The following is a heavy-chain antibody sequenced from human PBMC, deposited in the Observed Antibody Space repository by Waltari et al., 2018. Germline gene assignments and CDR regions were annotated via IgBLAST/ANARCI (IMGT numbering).Heavy chain of an antibody. J-gene: IGHJ4*02. Sequence: QVQLQQWGAGLLKPSETLSLTCAVYGGSFSGYYWSWIRQPPGKGLEWSGEINHSGSTNYNPALKSRVTISVDTSKNQFSLKLSSVTAADTAVYYCARKVTNLYYFDYWGQGTLVTVSS. CDR1: GGSFSGYY. D-gene: IGHD4-17*01. V-gene: IGHV4-34*01. CDR2: INHSGST. CDR3: ARKVTNLYYFDY.